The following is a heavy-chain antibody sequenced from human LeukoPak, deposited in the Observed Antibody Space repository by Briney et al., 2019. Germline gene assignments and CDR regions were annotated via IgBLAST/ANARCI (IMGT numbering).Heavy chain of an antibody. CDR3: ARHYDFDAFDI. CDR1: GGSFSGYY. Sequence: SETLSLTCAVYGGSFSGYYWSWIRQPPGKGLEWIGEINHSGSTNYNPSLKSRVTISVDTPKNQFSLKLSSVTAADTAVYYCARHYDFDAFDIWGQGTMVTVSS. D-gene: IGHD3-3*01. V-gene: IGHV4-34*01. CDR2: INHSGST. J-gene: IGHJ3*02.